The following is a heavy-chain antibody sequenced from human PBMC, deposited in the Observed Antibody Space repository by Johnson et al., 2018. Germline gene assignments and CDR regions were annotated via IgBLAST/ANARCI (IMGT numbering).Heavy chain of an antibody. CDR3: ARGGSGYCSGSSCYFDY. CDR2: TYYKSKWSY. Sequence: VQLVETGPGLVKPSQTLSLTCAISGDSVSSNSAAWNWIRQSPSRGLEWLGRTYYKSKWSYDYAVSVRSRITIKPDTSKNQFSLQLDSVPPEDTAMYYCARGGSGYCSGSSCYFDYWGQGTLVTVSS. V-gene: IGHV6-1*01. CDR1: GDSVSSNSAA. J-gene: IGHJ4*02. D-gene: IGHD2-15*01.